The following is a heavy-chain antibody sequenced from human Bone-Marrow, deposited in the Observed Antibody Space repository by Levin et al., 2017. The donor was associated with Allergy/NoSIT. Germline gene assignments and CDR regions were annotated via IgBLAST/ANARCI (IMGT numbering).Heavy chain of an antibody. Sequence: GGSLRLSCKASGYSFSSYGISWVRQAPGQGLEWVGWISANSRSTNYAQKLQGRVTMTKDTSTGTAYMELRSLRSDDTAVYYCARSQEWFDPWGQGTLVTVSS. CDR1: GYSFSSYG. CDR2: ISANSRST. V-gene: IGHV1-18*01. J-gene: IGHJ5*02. CDR3: ARSQEWFDP.